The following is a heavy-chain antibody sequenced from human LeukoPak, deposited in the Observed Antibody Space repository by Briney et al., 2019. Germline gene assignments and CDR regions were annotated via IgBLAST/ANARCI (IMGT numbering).Heavy chain of an antibody. CDR2: ISLAGQT. J-gene: IGHJ4*02. D-gene: IGHD1-26*01. V-gene: IGHV4/OR15-8*02. CDR1: GGSISGTNW. Sequence: PSETLSLTRGVSGGSISGTNWWSWVRQPPGQGLEWIGEISLAGQTNYNPSLNGRVTMSLDKSSNQLSLHLTSVTAADTATYFCSRESGPVCPFGYWGQGSLVIVSS. CDR3: SRESGPVCPFGY.